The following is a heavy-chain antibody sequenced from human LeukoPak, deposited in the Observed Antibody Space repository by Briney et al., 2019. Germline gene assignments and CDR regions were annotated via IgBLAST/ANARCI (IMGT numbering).Heavy chain of an antibody. CDR3: ARRMVATSYFYGMDV. Sequence: SVKVSCKASGGTFSSYGISWVRQAPGQGLEWMGGIIPIFGTANYAQKFQGRVTITADESTSTAYMELSSLRSENTAVYYCARRMVATSYFYGMDVWGQGTTVTVSS. V-gene: IGHV1-69*13. CDR1: GGTFSSYG. D-gene: IGHD5-12*01. J-gene: IGHJ6*02. CDR2: IIPIFGTA.